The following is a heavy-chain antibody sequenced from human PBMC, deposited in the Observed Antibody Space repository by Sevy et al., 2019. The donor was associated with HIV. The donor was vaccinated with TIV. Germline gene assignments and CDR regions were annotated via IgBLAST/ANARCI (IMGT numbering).Heavy chain of an antibody. CDR3: ARSPYSSSVGFDY. CDR2: ISYDGSNK. Sequence: GGSLRLSCAASGFTFSSYAMHWVRQAPGKGLQLVAVISYDGSNKYYADSVKGRFTISRDNSKNTLYLQMNSLRAEDTAVYYCARSPYSSSVGFDYWGQGTLVTVSS. D-gene: IGHD6-6*01. V-gene: IGHV3-30*04. CDR1: GFTFSSYA. J-gene: IGHJ4*02.